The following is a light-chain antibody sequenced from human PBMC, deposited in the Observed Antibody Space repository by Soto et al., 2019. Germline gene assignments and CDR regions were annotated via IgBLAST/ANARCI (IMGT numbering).Light chain of an antibody. J-gene: IGKJ1*01. Sequence: ALQMTQSPSSLSASVGDRVTITCRASQDISTELGWYQQKPGKAPKLLIYGATTLQSGVPSRFSGSGSGTDVTLTIRSLQPEDFATYYCLQDYNYPRTFGQGTKVEVK. V-gene: IGKV1-6*01. CDR1: QDISTE. CDR2: GAT. CDR3: LQDYNYPRT.